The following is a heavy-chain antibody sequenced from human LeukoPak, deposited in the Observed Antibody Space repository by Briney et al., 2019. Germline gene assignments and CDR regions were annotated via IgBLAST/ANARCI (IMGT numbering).Heavy chain of an antibody. V-gene: IGHV3-23*01. D-gene: IGHD3-10*01. CDR1: GFTFSSYA. J-gene: IGHJ3*02. Sequence: GGSLRLSCAASGFTFSSYAMSWVRQAPGKGLEWVSAISGSGGSTYYADSVKCRFTISRDNSKNTLYVQMNSLRAEDTAVYYCANSRGFGDLDIWGQGTMVTVSS. CDR2: ISGSGGST. CDR3: ANSRGFGDLDI.